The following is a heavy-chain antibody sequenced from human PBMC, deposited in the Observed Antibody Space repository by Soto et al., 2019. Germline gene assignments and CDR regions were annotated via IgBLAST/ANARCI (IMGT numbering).Heavy chain of an antibody. CDR2: IIPIFGTA. CDR3: ARGQSSGWIYYYYYGMDV. J-gene: IGHJ6*02. V-gene: IGHV1-69*13. D-gene: IGHD6-19*01. CDR1: GGTFSSYA. Sequence: GASVKFSCKASGGTFSSYAISWVRQAPGQGLEWMGGIIPIFGTANYAQKFQGRVTITADESTSTAYMELSSLRSEDTAVYYCARGQSSGWIYYYYYGMDVWGQGTTVTVSS.